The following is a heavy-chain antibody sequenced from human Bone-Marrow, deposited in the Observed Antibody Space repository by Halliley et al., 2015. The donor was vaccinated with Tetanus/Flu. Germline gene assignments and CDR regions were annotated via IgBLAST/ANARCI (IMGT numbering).Heavy chain of an antibody. V-gene: IGHV3-23*01. CDR2: ISGSSGST. J-gene: IGHJ4*02. D-gene: IGHD1-1*01. CDR1: GLTFRNYA. Sequence: SLRLSCAASGLTFRNYAMAWVRQAPGKGLEWVSAISGSSGSTYFAESVKGRFTIYRDDSKNTLTLEMNSLRAEDSAVYYCAKDRSFCTGSTSGYDHWGQGTLVTVSS. CDR3: AKDRSFCTGSTSGYDH.